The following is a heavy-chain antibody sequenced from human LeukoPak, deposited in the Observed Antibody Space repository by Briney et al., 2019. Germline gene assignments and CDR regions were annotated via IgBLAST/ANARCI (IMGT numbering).Heavy chain of an antibody. CDR1: GFTFDDYS. CDR2: ISWNSGSI. D-gene: IGHD3-10*01. Sequence: GGSLRLSCAASGFTFDDYSMHWVRQAPGKGREWVSGISWNSGSIGYADSGKGRFTISRDNAKNSLYLQMNSLRGEETALYYFAKGGFGELFDPDFDYWGQGTLVTVSS. J-gene: IGHJ4*02. CDR3: AKGGFGELFDPDFDY. V-gene: IGHV3-9*01.